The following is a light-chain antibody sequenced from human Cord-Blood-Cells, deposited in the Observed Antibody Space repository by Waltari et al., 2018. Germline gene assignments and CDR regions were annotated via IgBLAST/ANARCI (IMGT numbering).Light chain of an antibody. CDR3: YSTDSSGNHRV. CDR2: EDS. V-gene: IGLV3-10*01. CDR1: ALPQKY. J-gene: IGLJ2*01. Sequence: SYELTQPPSVSVSPGQTARSPRSGDALPQKYAYWYQQKSGQAPVLVIYEDSKRPSGIPERFSGASSGTMATLTISGAQVEDEADYYCYSTDSSGNHRVFGGGTKLTVL.